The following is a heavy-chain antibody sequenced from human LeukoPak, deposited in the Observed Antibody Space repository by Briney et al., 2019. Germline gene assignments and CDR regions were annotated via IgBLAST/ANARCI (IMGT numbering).Heavy chain of an antibody. J-gene: IGHJ4*02. CDR2: ISGSGGST. V-gene: IGHV3-23*01. CDR1: GFTFSSYA. Sequence: GGSLRLSCAASGFTFSSYAMSWVRQAPGKGLEWVSAISGSGGSTYYADSVKGRFTISRDNSKNTLYLQMNSLRAEDTAVYYCARARVGGYSGYVDFDYWGQGTLVTVSS. CDR3: ARARVGGYSGYVDFDY. D-gene: IGHD5-12*01.